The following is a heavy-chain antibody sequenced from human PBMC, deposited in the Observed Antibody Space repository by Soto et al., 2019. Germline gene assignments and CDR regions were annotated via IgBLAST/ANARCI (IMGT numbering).Heavy chain of an antibody. CDR2: IKQDGSEQ. CDR3: ARGGCSSGSCHTPVEYYGLDV. V-gene: IGHV3-7*05. Sequence: EVQLVESGGGLVQPGGSLRLSCAASGFTFSTYWMSWVRQAPGKGLEWVANIKQDGSEQYYVDSVRGRFTISRDNAKNSLDLQMNSLRAEDTAMYYCARGGCSSGSCHTPVEYYGLDVWGQGTTVTVSS. CDR1: GFTFSTYW. D-gene: IGHD2-15*01. J-gene: IGHJ6*02.